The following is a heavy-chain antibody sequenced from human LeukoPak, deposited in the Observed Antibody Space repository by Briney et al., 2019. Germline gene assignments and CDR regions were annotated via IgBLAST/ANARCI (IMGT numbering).Heavy chain of an antibody. CDR1: SGSISTYY. CDR2: IYYSETT. V-gene: IGHV4-59*01. Sequence: SETLSLTCTVSSGSISTYYWSWIRQPPGKGLEWIGYIYYSETTKYNPSLKSRVTISVDTSKNQFSLKLSSVTAADTAVYYCARALYFGSGSPYYYMDVWGKGTTVIISS. D-gene: IGHD3-10*01. J-gene: IGHJ6*03. CDR3: ARALYFGSGSPYYYMDV.